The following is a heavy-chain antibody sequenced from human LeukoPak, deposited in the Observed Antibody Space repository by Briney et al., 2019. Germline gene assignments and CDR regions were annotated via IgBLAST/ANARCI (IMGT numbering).Heavy chain of an antibody. J-gene: IGHJ4*02. CDR2: ISSSSSYI. Sequence: GGSLRLSCAASGFTFSSYSMTWVRQAPGKGLEWVSSISSSSSYIYYADSVKGRFTISRDNAKNSLYLQMNSLRAEDTAVYYCARDRGIAAAETDYWGQGTLVTVSS. D-gene: IGHD6-13*01. V-gene: IGHV3-21*01. CDR3: ARDRGIAAAETDY. CDR1: GFTFSSYS.